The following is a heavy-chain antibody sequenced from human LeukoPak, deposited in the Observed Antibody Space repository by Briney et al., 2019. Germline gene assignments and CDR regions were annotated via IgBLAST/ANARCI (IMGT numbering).Heavy chain of an antibody. CDR1: GFTFSSYS. Sequence: GGSLRLSCAVSGFTFSSYSMNWVRQAPGKGLEWVSYISSSSSAKYYADSVTGRYTISRDNSENTLYLQMNSLRAEDTAVYYCARVKNGFDGNGYPYYYYYYMDVWGRGTTVTVFS. D-gene: IGHD3-22*01. CDR2: ISSSSSAK. CDR3: ARVKNGFDGNGYPYYYYYYMDV. J-gene: IGHJ6*03. V-gene: IGHV3-48*01.